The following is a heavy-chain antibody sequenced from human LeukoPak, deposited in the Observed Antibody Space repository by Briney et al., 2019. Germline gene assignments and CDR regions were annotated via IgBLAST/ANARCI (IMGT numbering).Heavy chain of an antibody. CDR2: ISSSSSTI. CDR3: ARDLWFGPLYYGMDV. V-gene: IGHV3-48*01. Sequence: PSGGSLRLSCAASGFTFSSYSMNWVRQAPGKGLEWVSYISSSSSTIYYADSVKGRFTISRDNAKNSLYLQMNSLRAEDTAVYYCARDLWFGPLYYGMDVWGQGTTVTVSS. J-gene: IGHJ6*02. D-gene: IGHD3-10*01. CDR1: GFTFSSYS.